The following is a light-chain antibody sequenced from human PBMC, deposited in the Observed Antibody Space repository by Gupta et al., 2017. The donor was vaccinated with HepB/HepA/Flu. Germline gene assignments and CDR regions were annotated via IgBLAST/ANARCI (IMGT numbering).Light chain of an antibody. CDR3: VGWVDTLNGYV. V-gene: IGLV1-44*01. CDR2: RKS. J-gene: IGLJ1*01. Sequence: QSVLPQPPSASGTPAQRVTISCSGSSSNSGSNTVNWYQQPPGTALKPLNYRKSQRPSGVPGRYSGYRSGTSDYRDIRWLQSEDEADDYCVGWVDTLNGYVFGTGTKVTV. CDR1: SSNSGSNT.